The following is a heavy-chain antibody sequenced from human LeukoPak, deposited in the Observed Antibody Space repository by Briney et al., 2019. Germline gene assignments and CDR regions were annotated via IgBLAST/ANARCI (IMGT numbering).Heavy chain of an antibody. J-gene: IGHJ4*02. CDR3: ARCEAVAGLSY. CDR1: GGSISSSSYY. V-gene: IGHV4-39*07. Sequence: SETLSLTCTVSGGSISSSSYYWGWIRQPPGKGLEWIGEINHSGSTNYNPSLKSRVTISVDTSKNQFSLKLSSVTAADTAVYYCARCEAVAGLSYWGQGTLVTVSS. CDR2: INHSGST. D-gene: IGHD6-19*01.